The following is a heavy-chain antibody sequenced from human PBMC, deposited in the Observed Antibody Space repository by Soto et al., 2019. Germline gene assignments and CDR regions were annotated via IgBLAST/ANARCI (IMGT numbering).Heavy chain of an antibody. CDR3: AKGSIAAAGQRVLDYYYDMDV. J-gene: IGHJ6*02. Sequence: GSLRLSCAASGFTFSSYAMSWVRQAPGKGLEWVSAISGSGGSTYYADSVKGRFTISRDNSKNTLYLQMNSLRAEDTAVYYCAKGSIAAAGQRVLDYYYDMDVWGQGTTVTVSS. CDR1: GFTFSSYA. D-gene: IGHD6-13*01. V-gene: IGHV3-23*01. CDR2: ISGSGGST.